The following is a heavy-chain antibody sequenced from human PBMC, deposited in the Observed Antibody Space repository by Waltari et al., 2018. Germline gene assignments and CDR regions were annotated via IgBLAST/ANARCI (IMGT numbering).Heavy chain of an antibody. V-gene: IGHV3-74*01. CDR1: GFTFTNYW. D-gene: IGHD6-25*01. CDR3: SANFQH. Sequence: EVQLVESGGGLVQPGGSLRLSCTASGFTFTNYWMPWVRQAPGKGLGWFSRINRDATTTNYADSVKGRFTISRDNAKNTVSLQMNSLTVEDTAVYYCSANFQHWGQGTLVTVSS. J-gene: IGHJ1*01. CDR2: INRDATTT.